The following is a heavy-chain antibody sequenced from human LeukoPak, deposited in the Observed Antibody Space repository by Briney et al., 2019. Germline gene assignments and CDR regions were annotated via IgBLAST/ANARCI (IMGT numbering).Heavy chain of an antibody. J-gene: IGHJ4*02. CDR2: IYYSGST. V-gene: IGHV4-39*07. D-gene: IGHD3-22*01. CDR3: ARLSGYGGYYFDY. CDR1: GGSISSSSYY. Sequence: SETLSLTCTVSGGSISSSSYYWGWIRQPPGKGLEWIGSIYYSGSTNYNPSLKSRVTISVDTSKNQFSLKLSSVTAADTAVYYCARLSGYGGYYFDYWGQGTLVTVSS.